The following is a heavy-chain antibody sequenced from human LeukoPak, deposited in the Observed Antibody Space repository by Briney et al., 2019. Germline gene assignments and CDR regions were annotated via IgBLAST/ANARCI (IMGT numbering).Heavy chain of an antibody. V-gene: IGHV4-39*07. CDR2: IYYSGST. CDR1: GGSISSSSYY. Sequence: SETLSLTCTVSGGSISSSSYYWGWIRQPPGKGLEWIGSIYYSGSTYYNPSLKSRVTISVDTSKNQFSLKLTSVTAADTAVYYCAKCYYDSSGYCLDYWGQGTLVTVSS. CDR3: AKCYYDSSGYCLDY. J-gene: IGHJ4*02. D-gene: IGHD3-22*01.